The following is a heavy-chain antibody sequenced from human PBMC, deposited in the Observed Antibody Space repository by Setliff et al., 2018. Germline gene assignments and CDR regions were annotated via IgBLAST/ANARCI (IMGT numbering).Heavy chain of an antibody. D-gene: IGHD1-26*01. Sequence: SETLSLTCTVSGGSISNYYWSWFRQPPGKGLEWIGYIYTSGSTYYSPSLKSRVTISVDTSKNQFSLKLSFVTAADTAVYYCARHPSSGSYYGGSIFYFDDWGPGILVTVSS. CDR2: IYTSGST. CDR1: GGSISNYY. CDR3: ARHPSSGSYYGGSIFYFDD. V-gene: IGHV4-4*08. J-gene: IGHJ4*02.